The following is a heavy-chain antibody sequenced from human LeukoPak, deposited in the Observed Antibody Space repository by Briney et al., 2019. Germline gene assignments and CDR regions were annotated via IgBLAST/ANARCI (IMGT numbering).Heavy chain of an antibody. Sequence: SVKVSCKASGGTFNSYAISWVRQAPGQGLEWMGRIIPILGIANYAQKFQGRVTITADKSTSTAYMELSSLRSEDTAVYYCARELELPTYYFDYWGQGTQVTVSS. D-gene: IGHD1-7*01. CDR3: ARELELPTYYFDY. CDR2: IIPILGIA. CDR1: GGTFNSYA. V-gene: IGHV1-69*04. J-gene: IGHJ4*02.